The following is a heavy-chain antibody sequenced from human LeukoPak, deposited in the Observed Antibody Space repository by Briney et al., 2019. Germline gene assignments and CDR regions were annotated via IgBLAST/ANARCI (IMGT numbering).Heavy chain of an antibody. V-gene: IGHV4-38-2*02. CDR2: IYHSGTT. CDR3: ARLPEYSIDD. CDR1: GYTISSGYY. J-gene: IGHJ4*02. D-gene: IGHD6-6*01. Sequence: PSETLSLTCTVSGYTISSGYYRGWIRQPPGKRLEGIGRIYHSGTTYCKPSLKSRVTISLDTSKNTFYLKLSAVTAADTDVYYCARLPEYSIDDWGKGTLVTVSS.